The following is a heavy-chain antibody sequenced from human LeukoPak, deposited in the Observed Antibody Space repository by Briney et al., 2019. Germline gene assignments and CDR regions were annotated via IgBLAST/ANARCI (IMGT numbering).Heavy chain of an antibody. CDR1: GYTFTSYG. D-gene: IGHD1-20*01. CDR2: TSAYNGNT. CDR3: ARGRGITGTNYYYYYYMDV. J-gene: IGHJ6*03. V-gene: IGHV1-18*01. Sequence: ASVKVSCKASGYTFTSYGISWVRQAPGQGLEWMGWTSAYNGNTNYAQKLQGRVTMTTDTSTSTAYMELRSLRSDDTAVYYCARGRGITGTNYYYYYYMDVWGKGTTVTVSS.